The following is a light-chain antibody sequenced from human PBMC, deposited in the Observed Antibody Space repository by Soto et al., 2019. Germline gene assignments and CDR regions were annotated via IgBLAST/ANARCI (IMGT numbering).Light chain of an antibody. CDR1: QTISSW. Sequence: DIQMTQSPSTLSGSVGDRVTITYRASQTISSWLAWYQQKPGKAPKLLIYKASTLKSGVPSRFSGSGSGTDFTLTISSLQPDDFATYYCQQYNSYPWTFGQGTKVDIK. J-gene: IGKJ1*01. CDR3: QQYNSYPWT. V-gene: IGKV1-5*03. CDR2: KAS.